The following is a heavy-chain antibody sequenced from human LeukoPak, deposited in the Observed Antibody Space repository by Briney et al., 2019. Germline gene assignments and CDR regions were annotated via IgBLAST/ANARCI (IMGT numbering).Heavy chain of an antibody. CDR1: GGTFSSYA. J-gene: IGHJ4*02. V-gene: IGHV1-69*13. CDR3: ALGDSGYDLNHDY. Sequence: SVKVSFKASGGTFSSYAISWVRQAPGQGLEWMGGIIPIFGTANYAQKFQGRVTITADESTSTAYMELSSLRSEDTAVYYCALGDSGYDLNHDYWGQGTLVTVSS. CDR2: IIPIFGTA. D-gene: IGHD5-12*01.